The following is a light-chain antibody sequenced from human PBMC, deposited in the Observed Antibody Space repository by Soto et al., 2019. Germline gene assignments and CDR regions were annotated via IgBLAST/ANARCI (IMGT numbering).Light chain of an antibody. Sequence: DIQMTQSPSSLSASAGDRVTITCRASQSVSSWLAWYQQKPGKAPKLLIYAASSLQSGVPSRFSGSGSGTDLTLTSSSLQADDFATYYGHQTNSFPYTFGQGTKLEIK. J-gene: IGKJ2*01. V-gene: IGKV1-12*01. CDR3: HQTNSFPYT. CDR1: QSVSSW. CDR2: AAS.